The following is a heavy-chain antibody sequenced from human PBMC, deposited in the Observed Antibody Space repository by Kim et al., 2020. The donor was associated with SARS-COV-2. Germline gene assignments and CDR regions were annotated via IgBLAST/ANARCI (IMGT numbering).Heavy chain of an antibody. J-gene: IGHJ4*02. CDR3: ARSGQLWLLAY. Sequence: GGSLRLSCAASGFTFSSYSMNWVRQAPGKGLEWVSAISSSSSYIYYADSVKGRFTISRDNAKNSLYLQMNSLRAEDTAVYYCARSGQLWLLAYWGQGTLVTVSS. D-gene: IGHD5-18*01. V-gene: IGHV3-21*01. CDR2: ISSSSSYI. CDR1: GFTFSSYS.